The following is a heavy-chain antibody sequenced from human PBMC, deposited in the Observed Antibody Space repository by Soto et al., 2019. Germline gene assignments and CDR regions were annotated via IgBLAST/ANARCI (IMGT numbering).Heavy chain of an antibody. CDR1: GFTFSSYW. V-gene: IGHV3-74*01. CDR2: INSDGSST. D-gene: IGHD3-10*01. Sequence: LRLSCAASGFTFSSYWMHWVRQAPGKGLVWVSRINSDGSSTSYADSVKGRFTISRDNAKNTLYLQMNSLRAEDTAVYYCARAKAGNDAFDIWGQGTMVTVSS. J-gene: IGHJ3*02. CDR3: ARAKAGNDAFDI.